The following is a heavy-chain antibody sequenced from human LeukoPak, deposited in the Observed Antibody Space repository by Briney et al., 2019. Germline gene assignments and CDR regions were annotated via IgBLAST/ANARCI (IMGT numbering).Heavy chain of an antibody. Sequence: GGSLRLSCAASGFTINTFTMNWVRQAPGKGLEWVSTIRGAEGGTYYADSVKGRFTISRDNFENTLYLQMNYLREEDTALYYCARAFSSGWSPFDYWGQGALVTVSS. J-gene: IGHJ4*02. CDR1: GFTINTFT. V-gene: IGHV3-23*01. CDR3: ARAFSSGWSPFDY. D-gene: IGHD6-19*01. CDR2: IRGAEGGT.